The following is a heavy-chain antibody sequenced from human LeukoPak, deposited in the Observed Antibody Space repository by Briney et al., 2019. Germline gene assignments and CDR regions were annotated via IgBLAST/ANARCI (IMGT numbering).Heavy chain of an antibody. CDR2: VYRSGSS. D-gene: IGHD3-16*01. J-gene: IGHJ6*03. CDR3: ARGRKVAVFGYYYMDV. CDR1: GQSISSGYY. Sequence: TSETLSLTCSVSGQSISSGYYWGWIRQPPGKGLEWIGNVYRSGSSYYNLSLKSRVTISLDMSKNQFSLRLTSVTATDTAVYYCARGRKVAVFGYYYMDVWGKGTTVTVSS. V-gene: IGHV4-38-2*02.